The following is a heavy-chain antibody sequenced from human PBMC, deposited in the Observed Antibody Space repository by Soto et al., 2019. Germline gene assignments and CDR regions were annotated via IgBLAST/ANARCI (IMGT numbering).Heavy chain of an antibody. CDR3: AIANRWSYYYYYMDV. V-gene: IGHV3-43*01. J-gene: IGHJ6*03. CDR2: ISWDGGST. Sequence: GGSLRLSCAASGFTFDDYTMHWVRQAPGKGLEWGSLISWDGGSTYYADSVKGRFTISRDNSKNSLYLQMNSLRTEDTTLYYCAIANRWSYYYYYMDVSGKGTTVPV. D-gene: IGHD2-15*01. CDR1: GFTFDDYT.